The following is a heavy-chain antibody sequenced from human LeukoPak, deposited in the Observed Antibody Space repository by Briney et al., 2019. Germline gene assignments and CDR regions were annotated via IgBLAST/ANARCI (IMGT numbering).Heavy chain of an antibody. CDR1: GYTFTSYA. J-gene: IGHJ6*02. CDR2: INAGNGNT. D-gene: IGHD5-24*01. Sequence: ASVKVSCEASGYTFTSYAMHWVRQAPGQRLEWMGWINAGNGNTKYSQKFQGRVTITRDTSASTAYMELSSLRSEDTAVYYCAREWLPPRWDYYHYGMDVWGQGTTVTVSS. CDR3: AREWLPPRWDYYHYGMDV. V-gene: IGHV1-3*01.